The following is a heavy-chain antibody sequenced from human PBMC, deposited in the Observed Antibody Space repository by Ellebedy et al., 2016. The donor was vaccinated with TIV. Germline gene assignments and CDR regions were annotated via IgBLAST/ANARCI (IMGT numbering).Heavy chain of an antibody. CDR2: FYSRGNT. Sequence: SETLSLTCTVSGGSISGSSNFWAWIRQPPGKGLEWIGSFYSRGNTYYNPSLRSRVTISVDTSKNQVSLRLTSVTAADTAVFYCARDHIGSGWYHYWGQGTLVTVSS. D-gene: IGHD6-19*01. J-gene: IGHJ4*02. V-gene: IGHV4-39*07. CDR1: GGSISGSSNF. CDR3: ARDHIGSGWYHY.